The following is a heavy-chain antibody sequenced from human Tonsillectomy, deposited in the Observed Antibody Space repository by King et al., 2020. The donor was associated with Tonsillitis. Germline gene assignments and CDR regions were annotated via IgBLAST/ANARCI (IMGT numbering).Heavy chain of an antibody. J-gene: IGHJ3*02. CDR2: ISGGGIST. Sequence: VQLVESGGGLVQPGGSLSLSCAASGFTFSSYAMSWVRQAPGRGLEWVSVISGGGISTYYADSVKGRFAISRDNSRNTLYLQMNSLRAEDTAVYYCAKEGFGFGELPIDAFDMWGQGTMVTVSS. V-gene: IGHV3-23*04. CDR3: AKEGFGFGELPIDAFDM. D-gene: IGHD3-10*01. CDR1: GFTFSSYA.